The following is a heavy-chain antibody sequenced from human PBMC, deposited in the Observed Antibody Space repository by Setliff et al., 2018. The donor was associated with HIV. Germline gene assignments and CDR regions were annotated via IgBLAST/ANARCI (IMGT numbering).Heavy chain of an antibody. CDR2: IGSSNSYK. V-gene: IGHV3-21*01. CDR1: GFTFNSYS. D-gene: IGHD5-12*01. Sequence: GGSLRLSCAASGFTFNSYSMNWVRQAPGKGLEWVSSIGSSNSYKHYADSVKGRFTISRDNAKNSLYLQMNSLRVEDTAVYYCARDEDGYNHFDFWGQGTLVTVSS. CDR3: ARDEDGYNHFDF. J-gene: IGHJ4*02.